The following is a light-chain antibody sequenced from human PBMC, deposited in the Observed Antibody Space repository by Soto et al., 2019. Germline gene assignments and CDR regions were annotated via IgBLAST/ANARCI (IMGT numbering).Light chain of an antibody. CDR3: QQTYSVPLT. J-gene: IGKJ1*01. Sequence: DIQMTQSPSSLSASVGDRVTITCRASQSINRYLNWYQQKPGKAPKLLIYAASSLQSGVPSRFTGSGPGTDFTVTISSLQLEDFATYYCQQTYSVPLTFGQGTRWISN. CDR2: AAS. V-gene: IGKV1-39*01. CDR1: QSINRY.